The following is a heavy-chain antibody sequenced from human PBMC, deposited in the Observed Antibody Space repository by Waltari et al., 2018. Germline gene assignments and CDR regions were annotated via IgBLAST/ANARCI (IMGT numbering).Heavy chain of an antibody. CDR3: VKEKFAY. CDR1: GFTFSSYD. CDR2: ISDSGGSI. Sequence: EVQLLESGGGLVQPGGSARLRCVASGFTFSSYDMGWVRQVPGKGLECVSGISDSGGSIYYADSVKGRFTISRDNSKNMLYLQMNSLRVEDTAIYYCVKEKFAYWGRGTLVTVSS. V-gene: IGHV3-23*01. J-gene: IGHJ4*02.